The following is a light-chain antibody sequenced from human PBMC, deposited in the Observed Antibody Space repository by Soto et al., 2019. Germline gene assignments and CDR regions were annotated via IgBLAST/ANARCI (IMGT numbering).Light chain of an antibody. CDR3: QQYHIYSWT. CDR1: QDISTW. Sequence: IQMTQSPSTLSASVGDRVTITCRASQDISTWLAWYQQKPEKAPKVLIYRASHLESGVPSRFSASGSGTEFSLTINSLQADDFATYYCQQYHIYSWTFGQGTKVDIK. CDR2: RAS. V-gene: IGKV1-5*03. J-gene: IGKJ1*01.